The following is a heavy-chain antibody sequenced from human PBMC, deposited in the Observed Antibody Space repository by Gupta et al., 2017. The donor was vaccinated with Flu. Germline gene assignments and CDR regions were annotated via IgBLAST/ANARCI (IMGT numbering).Heavy chain of an antibody. CDR2: LYYSGDT. D-gene: IGHD1-7*01. J-gene: IGHJ4*02. CDR3: ARRNYPYYFDY. V-gene: IGHV4-39*01. Sequence: GWIRQPPGKGLEWIATLYYSGDTNYNPSLKSRVTTSVDTSKNQFYLTLGSVTAAGTAVYYCARRNYPYYFDYWGQGTLVTVSS.